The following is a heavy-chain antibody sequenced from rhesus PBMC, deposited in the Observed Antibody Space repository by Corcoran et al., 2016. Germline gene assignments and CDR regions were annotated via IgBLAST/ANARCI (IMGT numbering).Heavy chain of an antibody. D-gene: IGHD6-43*01. CDR3: ARHPGAAAARGSLDV. Sequence: QVQLQESGPGLVKPLETLSLTCAVSGGSIRSNYWSWIRQAPGTGLEWIGYIYGSGSSTNYNPSLKSRVTLSVDTSKNQLSLKLSSVTAADTAVYYCARHPGAAAARGSLDVWGRGVLVTVSS. CDR1: GGSIRSNY. CDR2: IYGSGSST. V-gene: IGHV4S11*01. J-gene: IGHJ5-2*02.